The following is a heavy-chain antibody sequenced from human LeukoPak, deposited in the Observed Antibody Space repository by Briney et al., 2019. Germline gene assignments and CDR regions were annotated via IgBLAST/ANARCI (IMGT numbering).Heavy chain of an antibody. J-gene: IGHJ4*02. CDR1: GYTFTSYY. CDR2: INPRGGST. CDR3: ARDRLAVWGSYRCLDY. Sequence: ASVKVSCKASGYTFTSYYMHWMRQAPGQGPEWMGIINPRGGSTDYAQKFQGRVTMTRDMSTSTVYMELSSLRSEDTAVYYCARDRLAVWGSYRCLDYWGQGTLVTVSS. V-gene: IGHV1-46*01. D-gene: IGHD3-16*02.